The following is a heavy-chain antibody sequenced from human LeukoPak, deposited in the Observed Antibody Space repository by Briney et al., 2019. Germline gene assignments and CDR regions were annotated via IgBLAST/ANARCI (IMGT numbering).Heavy chain of an antibody. CDR3: TRVQAGRAGLMDV. V-gene: IGHV3-64D*06. CDR1: GFTFSSYP. CDR2: ISSNGGST. D-gene: IGHD6-13*01. Sequence: PGGSLRLSCSASGFTFSSYPVHWVRQAPGKGLEYVSAISSNGGSTYYADSVKGRFTISRDNSKNTLYLQMSSLRAEDTALYYCTRVQAGRAGLMDVWGRGTTVTVSS. J-gene: IGHJ6*02.